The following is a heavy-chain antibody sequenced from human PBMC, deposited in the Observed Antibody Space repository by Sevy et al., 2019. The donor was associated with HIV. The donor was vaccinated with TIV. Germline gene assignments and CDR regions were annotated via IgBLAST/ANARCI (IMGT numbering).Heavy chain of an antibody. CDR2: INGDGGSA. V-gene: IGHV3-74*01. Sequence: GGSLRLSCAASGFTFSSYWMHWVRQAPGKGLLWVSLINGDGGSANYADSVKGRFIISRDNAKNTLYLQMNSLRAEDTAMYYCARAYAHYGDSIGFYYGMDVWGHGITVTVSS. CDR1: GFTFSSYW. CDR3: ARAYAHYGDSIGFYYGMDV. J-gene: IGHJ6*02. D-gene: IGHD4-17*01.